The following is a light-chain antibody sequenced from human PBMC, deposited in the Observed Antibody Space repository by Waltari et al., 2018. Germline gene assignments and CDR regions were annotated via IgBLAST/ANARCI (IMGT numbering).Light chain of an antibody. CDR3: QKYYSAPRT. J-gene: IGKJ1*01. CDR2: AAS. CDR1: QDIGNY. Sequence: DIQMTQSPSSLSASVGARVTITCRASQDIGNYLAWYPHKPGKVPKLLIYAASTLQSGVPSRFIGSGSGTDFTLTISSLQPEDVATFYCQKYYSAPRTFGQGTKVEIK. V-gene: IGKV1-27*01.